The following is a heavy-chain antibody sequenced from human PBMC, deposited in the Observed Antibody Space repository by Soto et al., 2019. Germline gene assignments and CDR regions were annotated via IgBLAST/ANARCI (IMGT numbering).Heavy chain of an antibody. J-gene: IGHJ6*02. V-gene: IGHV3-21*01. Sequence: GGSLRLSCAASGFTFSSYSMNWVRQAPGKGLEWVSSISSSSSYIYYADSVKGRFTISRDNAKNSLYLQMNSLRAEDTAVYYCARDRAVLGVGHYYYGMDVWGQGTTVTVSS. CDR2: ISSSSSYI. CDR3: ARDRAVLGVGHYYYGMDV. CDR1: GFTFSSYS. D-gene: IGHD3-16*01.